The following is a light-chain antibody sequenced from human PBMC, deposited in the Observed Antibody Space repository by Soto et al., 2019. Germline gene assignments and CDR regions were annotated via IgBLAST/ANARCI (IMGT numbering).Light chain of an antibody. CDR2: DNS. V-gene: IGLV1-40*01. CDR1: TGYD. CDR3: QSYDSSLSGWV. Sequence: QSVLTQPPSVSGAPGQRVTISCTGSTGYDVHWYQQFPGTAPKLLIHDNSIRPSGVPDRFSGSKSGTSASLAITRLQAEDEADYYCQSYDSSLSGWVFGGGTKLTVL. J-gene: IGLJ3*02.